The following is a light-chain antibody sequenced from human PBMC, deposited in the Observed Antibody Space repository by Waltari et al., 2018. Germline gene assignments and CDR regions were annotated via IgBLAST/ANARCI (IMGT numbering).Light chain of an antibody. CDR3: SSYTTSSAPGV. CDR2: EVS. CDR1: DSDVGAYDL. Sequence: QSALPQPASVSGSPGQSITISCSGTDSDVGAYDLVSWYQQHPGKAPHLIIYEVSNRPSGISNRFSASKSGNTASLTISGLQAEDEADYYCSSYTTSSAPGVFGTGTRVTVL. J-gene: IGLJ1*01. V-gene: IGLV2-14*01.